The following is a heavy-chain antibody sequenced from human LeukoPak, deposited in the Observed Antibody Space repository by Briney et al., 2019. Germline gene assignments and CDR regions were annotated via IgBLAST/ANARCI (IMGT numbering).Heavy chain of an antibody. CDR3: AREIRHYYDSGGSYQQGYYFDY. D-gene: IGHD3-22*01. J-gene: IGHJ4*02. V-gene: IGHV4-59*01. Sequence: LESLSLTCTVSGGAISRDDWSWSRQRPGKGLGWVGFIYYSGSTNYNPSLKSRVTISVDTSRSQFSLKLTSVTAADTAVYYCAREIRHYYDSGGSYQQGYYFDYWGPGTLVTVSS. CDR2: IYYSGST. CDR1: GGAISRDD.